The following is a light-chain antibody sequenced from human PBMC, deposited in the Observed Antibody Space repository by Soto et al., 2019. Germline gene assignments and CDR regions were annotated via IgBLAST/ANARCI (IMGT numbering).Light chain of an antibody. CDR3: QQRSNWPPLT. CDR2: DAS. J-gene: IGKJ4*01. V-gene: IGKV3-11*01. Sequence: EIVLTQSPATLSLSPGERATLSCRASQSVSSYLAWYQQKPGQALRLLIYDASNRATGIPAWFSGSGSGTEFPLTIISLEPEDFAVYYCQQRSNWPPLTFGGGIKMVIK. CDR1: QSVSSY.